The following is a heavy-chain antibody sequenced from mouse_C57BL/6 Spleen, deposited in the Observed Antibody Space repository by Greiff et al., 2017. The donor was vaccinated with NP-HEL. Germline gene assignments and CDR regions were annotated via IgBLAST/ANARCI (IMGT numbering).Heavy chain of an antibody. CDR1: GYAFSSYW. CDR3: ARSYYGSSYAMDY. V-gene: IGHV1-80*01. J-gene: IGHJ4*01. D-gene: IGHD1-1*01. Sequence: LVESGAELVKPGASVKISCKASGYAFSSYWMNWVKQRPGKGLEWIGQIYPGDGDTNYNGKFKGKATLTADKSSSTAYMQLSSLTSEDSAVYFCARSYYGSSYAMDYWGQGTSVTVSS. CDR2: IYPGDGDT.